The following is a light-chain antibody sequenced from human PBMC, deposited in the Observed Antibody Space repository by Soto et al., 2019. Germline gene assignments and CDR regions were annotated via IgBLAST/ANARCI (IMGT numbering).Light chain of an antibody. V-gene: IGLV2-14*03. Sequence: HSALTQPPSVPGSPGQSITISGTVTSSDIGHYDYVSWYQQHPGKAPKLLIYHVTSRPSGVSNRYSGSESGNSASLTISGLQADDEADYYCCSLTTSHTYVFGSGTKVTVL. CDR2: HVT. J-gene: IGLJ1*01. CDR3: CSLTTSHTYV. CDR1: SSDIGHYDY.